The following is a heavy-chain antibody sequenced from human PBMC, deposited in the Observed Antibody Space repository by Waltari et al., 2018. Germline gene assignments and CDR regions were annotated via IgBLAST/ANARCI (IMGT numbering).Heavy chain of an antibody. CDR1: GFTFVNYW. V-gene: IGHV3-7*04. CDR2: RKEDGTEE. Sequence: EVQLVESGGGLVQPGGSLRLSCTASGFTFVNYWMSWVRQASGKGLQWVAYRKEDGTEESYLDSLKGRFTISRDDAKNSLHLQMNSLRVEDTAIYYCARVSKGIHFDYWGQGTLVTVSS. CDR3: ARVSKGIHFDY. J-gene: IGHJ4*02.